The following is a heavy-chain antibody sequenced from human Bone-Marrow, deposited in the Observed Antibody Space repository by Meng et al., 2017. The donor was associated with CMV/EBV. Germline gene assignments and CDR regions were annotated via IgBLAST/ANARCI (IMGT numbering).Heavy chain of an antibody. J-gene: IGHJ4*02. V-gene: IGHV3-21*01. CDR3: ARDRYCSSTSCFSPGDFDY. D-gene: IGHD2-2*01. Sequence: FSSYSMNWVRQAPGKVLEWVSSISGSSSYIYYADSVKGRFTISRDNAKNSLYLQMNSLRAEDTAVYYCARDRYCSSTSCFSPGDFDYWGQGTLVTVSS. CDR1: FSSYS. CDR2: ISGSSSYI.